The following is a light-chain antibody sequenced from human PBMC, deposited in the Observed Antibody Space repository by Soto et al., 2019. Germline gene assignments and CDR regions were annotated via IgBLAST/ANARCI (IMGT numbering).Light chain of an antibody. V-gene: IGKV1-13*02. CDR2: DAS. Sequence: AIQLTQSPSSLSASVGDRVTITCRASQGISSALAWYQQKPGKAPELLIYDASSLESGVPSRFSGSGSGTDFTLTISSLQPEDFATYYCQQFNSYALTFGGGTKGDIK. CDR1: QGISSA. CDR3: QQFNSYALT. J-gene: IGKJ4*01.